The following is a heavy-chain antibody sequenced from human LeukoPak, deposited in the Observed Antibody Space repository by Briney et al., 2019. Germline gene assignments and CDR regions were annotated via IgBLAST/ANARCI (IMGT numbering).Heavy chain of an antibody. CDR3: ARGPEDHYYDSSGYFY. Sequence: GASVKVSCKASGYTFTSYYMHWVRQAPGQGLEWMGIINPSGGSTSYAQKFQGRVTKTRDMSTSTVYMELSSLRSEDTAVYYCARGPEDHYYDSSGYFYWGQGTLVTVSS. V-gene: IGHV1-46*01. CDR1: GYTFTSYY. J-gene: IGHJ4*02. CDR2: INPSGGST. D-gene: IGHD3-22*01.